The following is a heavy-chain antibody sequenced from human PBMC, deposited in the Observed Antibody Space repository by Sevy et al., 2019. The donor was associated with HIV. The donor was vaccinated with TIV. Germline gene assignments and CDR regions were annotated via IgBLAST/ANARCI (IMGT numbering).Heavy chain of an antibody. Sequence: GGSLRLSCAASRFSFNGYGMHWVRQAPGKGLEWVSSISSSSTYIYYADSVKGRFTISRDNAKNSLYLQMNSLRAEDAAVYYCARATTGYYGSGSYDAFDIWGQGTMVTVSS. CDR1: RFSFNGYG. CDR3: ARATTGYYGSGSYDAFDI. J-gene: IGHJ3*02. D-gene: IGHD3-10*01. CDR2: ISSSSTYI. V-gene: IGHV3-21*01.